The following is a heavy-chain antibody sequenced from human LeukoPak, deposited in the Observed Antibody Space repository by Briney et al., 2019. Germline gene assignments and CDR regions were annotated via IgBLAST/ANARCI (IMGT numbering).Heavy chain of an antibody. CDR1: GGTFSSYA. D-gene: IGHD4-23*01. V-gene: IGHV1-69*05. Sequence: ASVKVSCKASGGTFSSYAISWVRQAPGQGLEWMGGTLPIFDTANYAQKFQGRVTITTDESTSTAYMGLSSLRSEYTAVYYCARVGGNDYYYYMDVWGKGTTVTVSS. CDR2: TLPIFDTA. J-gene: IGHJ6*03. CDR3: ARVGGNDYYYYMDV.